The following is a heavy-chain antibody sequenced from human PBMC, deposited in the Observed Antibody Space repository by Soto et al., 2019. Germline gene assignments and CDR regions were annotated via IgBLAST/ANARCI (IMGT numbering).Heavy chain of an antibody. CDR2: IYYSGST. CDR1: GGPISSSSYY. CDR3: ARGRGIAVAATGY. V-gene: IGHV4-39*01. Sequence: SETLSLTCTVSGGPISSSSYYWGWIRQPPGKGLEWIGSIYYSGSTYYNPSLKSRVTTSVDTSKNQFSLKLSSVTAADTAVYYCARGRGIAVAATGYWGQGTLVTVSS. D-gene: IGHD6-19*01. J-gene: IGHJ4*02.